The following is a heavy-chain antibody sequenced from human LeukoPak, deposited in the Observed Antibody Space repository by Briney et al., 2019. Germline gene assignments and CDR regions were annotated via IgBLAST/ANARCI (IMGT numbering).Heavy chain of an antibody. J-gene: IGHJ5*02. CDR3: ARSGYSSGWYWFDP. CDR1: GGSISSSSYY. V-gene: IGHV4-39*01. Sequence: SETLSLTCTVSGGSISSSSYYWGWIRQPPGKGLEWIGSIYYSGSTYYNPSLKSRVTISVDTSKNKFSLKLSSVTAADTAVYYCARSGYSSGWYWFDPWGQGTLVTVSS. D-gene: IGHD6-19*01. CDR2: IYYSGST.